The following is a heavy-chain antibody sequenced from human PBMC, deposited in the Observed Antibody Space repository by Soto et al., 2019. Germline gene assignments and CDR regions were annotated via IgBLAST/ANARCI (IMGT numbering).Heavy chain of an antibody. CDR2: VYHSGDT. Sequence: PSETLSLTCPVSGGSLGSYYWSWIRQPPGKGLEWIGSVYHSGDTYYNPSLKSRVTISVDTSKNHFSLKLTSVTAADTAVYYCARARIVVAGTIVDYWGQGTLVTVSS. CDR3: ARARIVVAGTIVDY. J-gene: IGHJ4*02. D-gene: IGHD6-19*01. V-gene: IGHV4-59*08. CDR1: GGSLGSYY.